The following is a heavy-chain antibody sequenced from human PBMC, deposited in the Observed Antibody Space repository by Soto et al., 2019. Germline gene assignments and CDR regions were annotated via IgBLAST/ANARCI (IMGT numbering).Heavy chain of an antibody. CDR3: ARTRGAYYDFWSGPRSTYYYYSMDV. CDR2: MSYDGSNK. J-gene: IGHJ6*02. CDR1: GFTFSTYT. D-gene: IGHD3-3*01. V-gene: IGHV3-30-3*01. Sequence: PGGFLRLSCAASGFTFSTYTMHWVRQAPGKGLEWVAVMSYDGSNKYYADSVKGRFTVSRDNSKNTLYLQMNSLRAKDTAVYYCARTRGAYYDFWSGPRSTYYYYSMDVWGQGTTVTVSS.